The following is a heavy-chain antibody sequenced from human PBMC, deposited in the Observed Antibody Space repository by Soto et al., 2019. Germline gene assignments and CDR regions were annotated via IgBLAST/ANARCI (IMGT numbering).Heavy chain of an antibody. CDR2: IKQDGREL. J-gene: IGHJ4*02. CDR3: ARHTGTYWDY. Sequence: EVQLVESGGGFVQPGGCLRLSCAASGFTFSDYWMTWVLQAPGKGLEWVANIKQDGRELFYVDSVKGRFTISRDNAKNSLSLEMNSLRAEDTALYYCARHTGTYWDYWGQGILVTVSS. CDR1: GFTFSDYW. D-gene: IGHD1-26*01. V-gene: IGHV3-7*03.